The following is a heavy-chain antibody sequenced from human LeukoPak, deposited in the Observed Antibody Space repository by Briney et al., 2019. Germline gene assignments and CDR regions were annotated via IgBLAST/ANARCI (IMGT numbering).Heavy chain of an antibody. CDR2: IIPIFGTA. Sequence: ASVKVSCKASGGTFSSYTISWVRQAPGQGLEWMGGIIPIFGTANYAQKFQGRVTITADESTSTAYMELSSLRSEDTAVYYCASWGYGSGSYPSYFDYWGQGTLVTVSS. J-gene: IGHJ4*02. V-gene: IGHV1-69*13. CDR3: ASWGYGSGSYPSYFDY. D-gene: IGHD3-10*01. CDR1: GGTFSSYT.